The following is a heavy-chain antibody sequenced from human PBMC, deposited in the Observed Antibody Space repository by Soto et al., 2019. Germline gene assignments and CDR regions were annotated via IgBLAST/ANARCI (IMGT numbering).Heavy chain of an antibody. CDR2: LSYTGNSFNP. V-gene: IGHV4-30-4*01. CDR3: ARSGRSLLDY. Sequence: QVQLQESGPGLVKASQTLSLTCTVSGASISGSDHYWSWVRQPPGKGLEWIGHLSYTGNSFNPYYNPSRQIRLTLSLDTSKNQFSLKMTSVTAADTAVYFCARSGRSLLDYWGQGALVSVSS. D-gene: IGHD1-26*01. J-gene: IGHJ4*02. CDR1: GASISGSDHY.